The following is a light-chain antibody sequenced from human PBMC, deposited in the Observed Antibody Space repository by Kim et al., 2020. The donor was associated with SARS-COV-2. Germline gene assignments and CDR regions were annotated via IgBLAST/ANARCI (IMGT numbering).Light chain of an antibody. J-gene: IGLJ1*01. CDR3: QAWVAGYV. CDR1: KLGDKY. CDR2: QDT. Sequence: VPVSPGQTASITCSGDKLGDKYVCWYQQKAGQSPVLVIYQDTKRPSGIPERFSGSNSGNTATLTISGTQAMDEADYYCQAWVAGYVFGSGTKVTVL. V-gene: IGLV3-1*01.